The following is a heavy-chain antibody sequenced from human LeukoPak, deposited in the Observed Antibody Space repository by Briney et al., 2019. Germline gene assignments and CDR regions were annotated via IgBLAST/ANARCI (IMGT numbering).Heavy chain of an antibody. CDR3: AKERGSGSYRYYFDY. J-gene: IGHJ4*02. CDR2: ISYDGSNK. Sequence: GGSLRLSCAASGFTFSSYGMHWVRQAPGKGREWGAVISYDGSNKYYADSVKGRFTISRDNSKNTLYLQMNSLRAEDTAVYYCAKERGSGSYRYYFDYWGQGTLVTVSS. CDR1: GFTFSSYG. V-gene: IGHV3-30*18. D-gene: IGHD1-26*01.